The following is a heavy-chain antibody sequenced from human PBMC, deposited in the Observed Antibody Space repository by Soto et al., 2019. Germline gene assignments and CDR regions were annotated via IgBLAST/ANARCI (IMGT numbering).Heavy chain of an antibody. CDR2: ISGSGGST. J-gene: IGHJ6*02. CDR1: GFTFSSYA. V-gene: IGHV3-23*01. Sequence: EVQLLESGGGLVQPGGSLRLSRAASGFTFSSYAMSWVRQAPGKGLEWVSAISGSGGSTYYADSVKGRFTISRDNSKNTLYLQMNSLRAEDTAVYYCATPPPTYSSSKYYYYYGMDVWGQGTTVTVSS. D-gene: IGHD6-6*01. CDR3: ATPPPTYSSSKYYYYYGMDV.